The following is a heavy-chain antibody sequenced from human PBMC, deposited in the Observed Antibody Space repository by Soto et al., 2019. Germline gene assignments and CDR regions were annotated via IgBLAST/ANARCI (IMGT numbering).Heavy chain of an antibody. CDR2: TYRWSKWST. J-gene: IGHJ4*02. Sequence: PSQTLSRTCAISGDSVSSNSATWNWISPSPSRGLEWLGRTYRWSKWSTEYAVSVTSRMTINADTSKNQFSLQLNSVTPEDTAVYYCVRGYCPGGSCDLGPAFDYWGRGTLVTVSS. CDR3: VRGYCPGGSCDLGPAFDY. D-gene: IGHD2-15*01. V-gene: IGHV6-1*01. CDR1: GDSVSSNSAT.